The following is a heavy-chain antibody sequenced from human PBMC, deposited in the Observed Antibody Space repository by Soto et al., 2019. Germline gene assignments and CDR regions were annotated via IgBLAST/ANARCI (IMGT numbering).Heavy chain of an antibody. D-gene: IGHD4-17*01. V-gene: IGHV1-69*12. CDR3: ASTHIRHTVPGHNWFDP. J-gene: IGHJ5*02. CDR2: IIPIFGTA. Sequence: QVQLVQSGAEVKKPGSSVKVSCKASGGTFSSYAISWVRQAPGQGLEWMGGIIPIFGTANYAQKFQGRVTITADDSTSTAYMELSSLRSEDTAVYYCASTHIRHTVPGHNWFDPWGQGTLVTVSS. CDR1: GGTFSSYA.